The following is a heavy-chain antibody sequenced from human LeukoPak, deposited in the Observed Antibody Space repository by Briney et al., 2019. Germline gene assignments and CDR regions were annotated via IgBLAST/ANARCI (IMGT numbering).Heavy chain of an antibody. CDR1: GFTFSSYG. CDR3: AQDERAVAGHGAGHFAY. D-gene: IGHD6-19*01. CDR2: ISYDGSNK. V-gene: IGHV3-30*18. Sequence: PGGSLRLSCAASGFTFSSYGMHWVRQAPGKGLEWVAVISYDGSNKYYADSVKGRFTISRDNSKNPLYLQMNSLRAEDTAVYYCAQDERAVAGHGAGHFAYWAQGTRVTVSP. J-gene: IGHJ4*02.